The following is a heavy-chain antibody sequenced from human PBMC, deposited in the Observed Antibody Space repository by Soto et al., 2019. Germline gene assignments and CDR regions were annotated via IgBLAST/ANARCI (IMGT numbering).Heavy chain of an antibody. CDR3: AKGSTTVTTSLLYYYYGMDV. J-gene: IGHJ6*02. CDR2: ISYDGSNK. Sequence: QVQLVESGGGVVQPGMSLRLSCAASGFTFSSYGMHWVRQAPGKGLEWVAVISYDGSNKYYADSVKGRFTISRDNSKNPLYLQMNRLRAEDTAVYYCAKGSTTVTTSLLYYYYGMDVWGQGTTVTVSS. V-gene: IGHV3-30*18. CDR1: GFTFSSYG. D-gene: IGHD4-17*01.